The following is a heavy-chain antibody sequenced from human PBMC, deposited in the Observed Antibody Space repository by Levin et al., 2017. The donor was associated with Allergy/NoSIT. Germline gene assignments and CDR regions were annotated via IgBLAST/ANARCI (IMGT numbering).Heavy chain of an antibody. CDR1: GGSISSSSYY. D-gene: IGHD3-16*01. J-gene: IGHJ4*02. CDR3: ARLELGGFGFDY. V-gene: IGHV4-39*01. Sequence: PSETLSLTCTVSGGSISSSSYYWGWIRQPPGKGLEWIGSIYYSGSTYYNPSLKSRVTISVDTSKNQFSLKLSSVTAADTAVYYCARLELGGFGFDYWGQGTLVTVSS. CDR2: IYYSGST.